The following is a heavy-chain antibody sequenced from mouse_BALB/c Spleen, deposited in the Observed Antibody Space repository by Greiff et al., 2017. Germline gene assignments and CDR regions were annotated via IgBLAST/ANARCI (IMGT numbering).Heavy chain of an antibody. CDR2: ISYDGSN. D-gene: IGHD2-1*01. CDR3: ARYGNEAMDY. CDR1: GYSITSGYY. J-gene: IGHJ4*01. V-gene: IGHV3-6*02. Sequence: EVQLVESGPGLVKPSQSLSLTCSVTGYSITSGYYWNWIRQFPGNKLEWMGYISYDGSNNYNPSLKNRISITRDTSKNQFFLKLNSVTTEDTATYYCARYGNEAMDYWGQGTSVTVSS.